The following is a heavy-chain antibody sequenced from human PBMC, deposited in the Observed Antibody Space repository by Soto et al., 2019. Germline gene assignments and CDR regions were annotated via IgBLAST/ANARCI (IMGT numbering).Heavy chain of an antibody. J-gene: IGHJ3*02. D-gene: IGHD1-26*01. Sequence: QVELMQSGGEVKRPGASVKVSCKSSRYTFTSHGISWVRHAPGQGLEWMGWISTYNGKTDSAQKFQGRVTMTADTRTNTAYMELRSLRSDDTAVYYCARLLTEGATFREDAFDIWGQGTKVTVSS. V-gene: IGHV1-18*01. CDR1: RYTFTSHG. CDR3: ARLLTEGATFREDAFDI. CDR2: ISTYNGKT.